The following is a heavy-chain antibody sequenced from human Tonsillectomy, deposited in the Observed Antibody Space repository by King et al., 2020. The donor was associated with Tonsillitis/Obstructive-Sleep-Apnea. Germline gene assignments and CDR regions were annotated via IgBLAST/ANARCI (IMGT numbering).Heavy chain of an antibody. J-gene: IGHJ5*02. Sequence: QLQESGPGLVKPSETLSLTCTVSGGSISSSSYYWGWIRQPPGKGLEWIGSIYYSGSTYYNPSLKSRVTISVDTSKNQFSLKRSSVTAADTAVYYCASSPRRGIIGTSCYGCNWFDPWGQGTLVTVSS. D-gene: IGHD2-2*01. CDR2: IYYSGST. V-gene: IGHV4-39*01. CDR3: ASSPRRGIIGTSCYGCNWFDP. CDR1: GGSISSSSYY.